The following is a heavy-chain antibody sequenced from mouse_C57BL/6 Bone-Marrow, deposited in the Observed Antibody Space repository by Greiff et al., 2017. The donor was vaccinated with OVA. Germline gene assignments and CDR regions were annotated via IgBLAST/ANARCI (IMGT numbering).Heavy chain of an antibody. CDR1: GYTFTSYW. J-gene: IGHJ3*01. D-gene: IGHD1-1*01. CDR3: TPITTVVAPRFAY. V-gene: IGHV1-5*01. CDR2: IYPGNSDT. Sequence: EVKLVESGTVLARPGASVKMSCKTSGYTFTSYWMHWVKQRPGQGLEWIGAIYPGNSDTSYNQKFKGKAKLTAVTSASTAYMELSSLTNEDSAVYYCTPITTVVAPRFAYWGQGTLVTVSA.